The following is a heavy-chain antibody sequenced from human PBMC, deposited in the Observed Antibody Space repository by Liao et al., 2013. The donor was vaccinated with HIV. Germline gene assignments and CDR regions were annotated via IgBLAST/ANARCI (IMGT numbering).Heavy chain of an antibody. D-gene: IGHD3-9*01. CDR1: GGSFSGYY. CDR2: INHSGST. Sequence: QVQLQQWGAGLLKPSETLSLTCAVYGGSFSGYYWSWIRQPPGKGLEWIGEINHSGSTNYNPSLKSRVLISVDTSKNQFSLKLRSVTAADTAVYYCARVAGYYHYFDYWGQGTLVTVSS. J-gene: IGHJ4*02. CDR3: ARVAGYYHYFDY. V-gene: IGHV4-34*01.